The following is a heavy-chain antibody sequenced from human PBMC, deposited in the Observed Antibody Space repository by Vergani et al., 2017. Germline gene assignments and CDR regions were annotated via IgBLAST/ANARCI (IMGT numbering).Heavy chain of an antibody. V-gene: IGHV3-9*02. J-gene: IGHJ5*02. CDR1: GFTSAGYA. Sequence: EVQLEESGGGLVLPGRSLRLSCVASGFTSAGYAMPWVRHAPGKGLEWVSGISWNSNSIGYADSVKGRFTISRDNAKNSLFLQMNSLRAEDTALYYCAKDLGTSSGGGWFDPWGQGTLVTVSS. CDR3: AKDLGTSSGGGWFDP. D-gene: IGHD6-6*01. CDR2: ISWNSNSI.